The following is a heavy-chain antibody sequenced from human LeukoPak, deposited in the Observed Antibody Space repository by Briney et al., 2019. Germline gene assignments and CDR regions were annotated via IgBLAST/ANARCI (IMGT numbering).Heavy chain of an antibody. J-gene: IGHJ4*02. CDR1: GGSISSYY. CDR3: ASTSRGSGSYFFDY. V-gene: IGHV4-59*08. CDR2: IYYSGST. Sequence: SETLSLTCTVFGGSISSYYWSWIRQPPGKGLEWIGYIYYSGSTNYNPSLKSRVTISVDTSKNQFSLKLSSVTAADTAVYYCASTSRGSGSYFFDYWGQGTLVTVSS. D-gene: IGHD3-10*01.